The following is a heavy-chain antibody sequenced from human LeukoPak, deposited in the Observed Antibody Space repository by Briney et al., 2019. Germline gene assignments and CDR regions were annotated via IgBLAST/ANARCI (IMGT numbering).Heavy chain of an antibody. V-gene: IGHV4-59*01. CDR1: GDSFSSYH. D-gene: IGHD3-16*01. CDR2: TSSSGST. Sequence: SETLSLTCTVSVSGDSFSSYHWSWLRQPPGKGLEWIGYTSSSGSTSYNTSLKSRVTISVDTSKNQFSLKLSSVTAADTAVYYCARVGRGDHTWGSYYCDHWGQGTLVSVSS. J-gene: IGHJ4*02. CDR3: ARVGRGDHTWGSYYCDH.